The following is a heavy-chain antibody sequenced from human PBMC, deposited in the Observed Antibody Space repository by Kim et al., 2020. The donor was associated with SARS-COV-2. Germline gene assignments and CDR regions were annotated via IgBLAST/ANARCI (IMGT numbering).Heavy chain of an antibody. CDR3: AKDTPPYYSDSSGYSQFFDQ. D-gene: IGHD3-22*01. CDR1: TFTFTSYA. Sequence: GGSLRLSCAASTFTFTSYAMSWVRQAPGKGLEWVSAISSSGHSTYYADSVKGRFTISRDNSKNTLYLQMNSLRAEDTAVYYCAKDTPPYYSDSSGYSQFFDQWGQRTLVTVSS. J-gene: IGHJ4*02. CDR2: ISSSGHST. V-gene: IGHV3-23*01.